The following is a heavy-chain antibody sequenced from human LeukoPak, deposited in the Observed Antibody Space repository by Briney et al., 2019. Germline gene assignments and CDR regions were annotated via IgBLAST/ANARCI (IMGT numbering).Heavy chain of an antibody. CDR3: ARTPPGGSKVVTSHWYFDL. J-gene: IGHJ2*01. CDR2: IDWDDDK. CDR1: GFSLSISGMC. Sequence: SGPTLVNPTQTLTLTCTFSGFSLSISGMCESWIRQPPGKALEWLALIDWDDDKYYSRSLKTRLTISKDTSKNQVVLTMTNMDPVDTATYYCARTPPGGSKVVTSHWYFDLWGPGTLVTVSS. D-gene: IGHD4-23*01. V-gene: IGHV2-70*01.